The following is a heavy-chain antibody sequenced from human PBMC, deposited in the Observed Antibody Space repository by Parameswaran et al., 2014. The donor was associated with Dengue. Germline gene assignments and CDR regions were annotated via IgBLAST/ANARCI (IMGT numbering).Heavy chain of an antibody. CDR3: ARDDFWSGYRY. J-gene: IGHJ4*02. Sequence: RWIRQPPGKGLEWIGEIYHSGSTNYNPSLKSRVTISVDKSKNQFSLKLSSVTAADTAVYYCARDDFWSGYRYWGQGTLVTVSS. V-gene: IGHV4-4*02. D-gene: IGHD3-3*01. CDR2: IYHSGST.